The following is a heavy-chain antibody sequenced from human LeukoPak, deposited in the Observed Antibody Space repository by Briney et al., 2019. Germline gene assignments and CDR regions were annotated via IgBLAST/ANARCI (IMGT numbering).Heavy chain of an antibody. J-gene: IGHJ4*02. V-gene: IGHV3-48*03. Sequence: GGSLRLSCAASGFTFSSYEMNWVRQAPGKGLEWVSYISSSGSTIYYADSVKGRFTISRDNSKNTLYLQMNSLRAEDTAVYYCARDVSWNPSPIGYWGQGTLVTVSS. CDR2: ISSSGSTI. D-gene: IGHD1-1*01. CDR1: GFTFSSYE. CDR3: ARDVSWNPSPIGY.